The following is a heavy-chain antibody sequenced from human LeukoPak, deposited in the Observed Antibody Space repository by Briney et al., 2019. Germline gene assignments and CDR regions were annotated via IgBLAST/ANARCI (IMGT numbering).Heavy chain of an antibody. D-gene: IGHD3-22*01. CDR3: ARDRLGDYDHSGYYDK. V-gene: IGHV3-11*01. Sequence: GGSLRLSCAASGFTFSDYYMSWIRQAPGKGLEWVSYICDSGRTIYYADSVRGRFTIARDNAKNSVYLQMNKLRAEDTAVYDCARDRLGDYDHSGYYDKWAQGTLVTVSS. CDR1: GFTFSDYY. CDR2: ICDSGRTI. J-gene: IGHJ4*02.